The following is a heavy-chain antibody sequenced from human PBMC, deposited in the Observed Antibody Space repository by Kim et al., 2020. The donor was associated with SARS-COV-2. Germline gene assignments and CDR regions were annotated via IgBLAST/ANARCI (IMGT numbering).Heavy chain of an antibody. V-gene: IGHV3-20*01. J-gene: IGHJ5*02. CDR2: INWNGGST. CDR3: AMVRGVHNWFDP. Sequence: GGSLRLSCAASGFTFDDYGMSWVRQAPGKGLEWVSGINWNGGSTGYADSVKGRFTISRDNAKNSLYLQMNSLRAEDTALYHCAMVRGVHNWFDPWGQGTLVTVSS. D-gene: IGHD3-10*01. CDR1: GFTFDDYG.